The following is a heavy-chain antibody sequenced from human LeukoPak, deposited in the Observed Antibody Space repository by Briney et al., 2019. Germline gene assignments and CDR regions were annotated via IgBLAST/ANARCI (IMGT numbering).Heavy chain of an antibody. V-gene: IGHV4-39*07. CDR2: IYYSGST. CDR3: ASYRDDYTSWDC. D-gene: IGHD5-24*01. CDR1: GGSISSSSYY. Sequence: PSETLSLTCTVSGGSISSSSYYWGWIRQPPGKGLGWIGSIYYSGSTYYNPSLKSRVTISVDTSKNQFSLKLSSVTAADTAVYYCASYRDDYTSWDCWGQGTLVTVSS. J-gene: IGHJ4*02.